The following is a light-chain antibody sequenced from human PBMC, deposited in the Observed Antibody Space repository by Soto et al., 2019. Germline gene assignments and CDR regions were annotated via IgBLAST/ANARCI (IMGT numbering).Light chain of an antibody. J-gene: IGLJ1*01. V-gene: IGLV2-14*01. CDR3: SSYTSGSTRYV. CDR1: SSDVGGYNY. CDR2: EVS. Sequence: QSALTQPASVSGSPGQSITISCTGTSSDVGGYNYVSWYQQHPGKAPKLMISEVSNRPSGVSNRFSGSKSGNTASLTISGLQAEDEADYYCSSYTSGSTRYVFGTGTKLTVL.